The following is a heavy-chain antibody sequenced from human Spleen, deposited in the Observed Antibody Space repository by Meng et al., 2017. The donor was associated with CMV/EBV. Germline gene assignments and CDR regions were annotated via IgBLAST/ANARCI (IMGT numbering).Heavy chain of an antibody. Sequence: GESLKISCAASGFTFSNYSMNWVRQAPGKGLEWVSSISSSTNFIYYADSVKGRFTISRDNAKNSLYLQMDSLRDEDTAVYYCARPPHDYGDFWYFDLWGRGTPVTVSS. D-gene: IGHD4-17*01. CDR2: ISSSTNFI. J-gene: IGHJ2*01. CDR3: ARPPHDYGDFWYFDL. CDR1: GFTFSNYS. V-gene: IGHV3-21*01.